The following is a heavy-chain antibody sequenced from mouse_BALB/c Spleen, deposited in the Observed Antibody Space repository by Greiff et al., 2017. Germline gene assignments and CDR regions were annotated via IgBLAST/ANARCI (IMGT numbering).Heavy chain of an antibody. Sequence: QLKQPGAELVKPGAPVKLSCKASGYTFTSYWMNWVKQRPGRGLEWIGRIDPSDSETHYNQKFKDKATLTVDKSSSTAYIQLSSLTSEDSAVYYCARGRGNYAMDYWGQGTSVTVSS. CDR3: ARGRGNYAMDY. CDR1: GYTFTSYW. J-gene: IGHJ4*01. CDR2: IDPSDSET. V-gene: IGHV1-69*02.